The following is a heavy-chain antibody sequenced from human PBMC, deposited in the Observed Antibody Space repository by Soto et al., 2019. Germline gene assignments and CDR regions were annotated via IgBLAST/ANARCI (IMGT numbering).Heavy chain of an antibody. V-gene: IGHV1-2*02. D-gene: IGHD3-3*01. CDR1: GYTFTGYY. CDR2: INPNSGGT. CDR3: ARSTIFGVAYYFDY. Sequence: SVKGSCKASGYTFTGYYMHWGRQAPGQGLEWMGWINPNSGGTNYAQKFQGRVTMTRDTSISTAYMELSRLRSDDTAVYYCARSTIFGVAYYFDYWGQGTLVTVSS. J-gene: IGHJ4*02.